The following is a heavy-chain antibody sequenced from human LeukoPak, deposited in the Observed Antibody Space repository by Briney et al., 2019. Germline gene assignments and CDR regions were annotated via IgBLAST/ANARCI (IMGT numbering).Heavy chain of an antibody. Sequence: GGSLRLSCAASGFSFSSYSMNWVRQAPGKGLEYVSYISSGSGTIYYADSVQGRFTISRDNAKNSLYLQMNSLSAEDTAVYYCAKDRAPDTSITAANSGGFDPWGQGTLVTVSS. V-gene: IGHV3-48*04. CDR1: GFSFSSYS. J-gene: IGHJ5*02. CDR2: ISSGSGTI. D-gene: IGHD4/OR15-4a*01. CDR3: AKDRAPDTSITAANSGGFDP.